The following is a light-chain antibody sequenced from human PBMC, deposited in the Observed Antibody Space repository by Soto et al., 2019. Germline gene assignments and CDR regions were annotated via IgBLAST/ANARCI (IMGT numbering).Light chain of an antibody. V-gene: IGKV3-20*01. CDR2: GAS. Sequence: EVVLTQSPGTLSLSPGERATLSCRASQSVSSSDLAWYQQKPGQAPRLLISGASSRATGIPDRFSGSGSGADFTLTISRLEPEDFAVYYCQQYGSSPVTFGQGTKVDIK. CDR1: QSVSSSD. J-gene: IGKJ1*01. CDR3: QQYGSSPVT.